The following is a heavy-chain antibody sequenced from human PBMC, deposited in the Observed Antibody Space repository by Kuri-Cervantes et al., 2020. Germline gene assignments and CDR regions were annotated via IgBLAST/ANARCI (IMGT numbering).Heavy chain of an antibody. V-gene: IGHV4-34*01. CDR1: GGSFSGYY. CDR3: ARGPPMSDP. J-gene: IGHJ5*02. CDR2: INHSGST. Sequence: SETLSLTCAVYGGSFSGYYWSWIRQPPGKGLEWIGEINHSGSTNYNPSLKSRVTISVDTSKNQFSLKLSSVTAADTAVYYCARGPPMSDPWGQGTLVTVSS.